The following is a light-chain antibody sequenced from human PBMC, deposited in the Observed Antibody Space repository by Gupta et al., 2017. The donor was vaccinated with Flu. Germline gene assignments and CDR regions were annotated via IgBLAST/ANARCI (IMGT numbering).Light chain of an antibody. CDR1: SSNIGSNT. CDR3: AAWDDSLNGWV. CDR2: SNN. V-gene: IGLV1-44*01. J-gene: IGLJ3*02. Sequence: QSVLTQPPSASAAPGPRVTISCPGSSSNIGSNTVNWYQQHPGTAPKLLIYSNNQRPSGVPDRFSGSKSGTSASLAISGLQAEDEADYYCAAWDDSLNGWVFGGGTKLTVL.